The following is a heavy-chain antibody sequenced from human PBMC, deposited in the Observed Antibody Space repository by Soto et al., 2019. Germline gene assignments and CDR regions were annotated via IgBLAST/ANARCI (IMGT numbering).Heavy chain of an antibody. D-gene: IGHD6-13*01. Sequence: SETLSLTCTVSGGSISPFYWSWVRQPPGKGLEWIGYLYYSGNTNYNPSLKSRVTISVDASKNQVSLRLTSVTAADPAVHHCAGVGGVGDSSFDYWGQGTVVTVSS. CDR1: GGSISPFY. J-gene: IGHJ4*02. V-gene: IGHV4-59*01. CDR3: AGVGGVGDSSFDY. CDR2: LYYSGNT.